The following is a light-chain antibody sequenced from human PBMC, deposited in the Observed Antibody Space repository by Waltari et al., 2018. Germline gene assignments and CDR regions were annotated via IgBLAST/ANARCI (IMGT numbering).Light chain of an antibody. J-gene: IGKJ3*01. CDR3: QQYDNLPL. Sequence: DIQMTQSPSSLSASVGDRVTITCQASQDISNYLNWYQQKPGKAPKLLIYDASNLETGVPSRFSGSGSGTDFIITISSLQPEDIATYYCQQYDNLPLFGPGTKVDIK. CDR1: QDISNY. V-gene: IGKV1-33*01. CDR2: DAS.